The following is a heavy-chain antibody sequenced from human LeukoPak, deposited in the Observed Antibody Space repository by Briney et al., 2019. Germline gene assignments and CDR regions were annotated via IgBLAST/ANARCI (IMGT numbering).Heavy chain of an antibody. V-gene: IGHV1-69*13. D-gene: IGHD3-9*01. Sequence: GASVKVSCKASGGTFSSYAISWVRQAPGQGLEWMGGIIPIFGTANYAQKFQGRVTITADESTSTAYMELSSLRSEDTAVYYCARSKPVRYFDWLQFARFDAFDIWGQGTMVTVSS. CDR2: IIPIFGTA. J-gene: IGHJ3*02. CDR1: GGTFSSYA. CDR3: ARSKPVRYFDWLQFARFDAFDI.